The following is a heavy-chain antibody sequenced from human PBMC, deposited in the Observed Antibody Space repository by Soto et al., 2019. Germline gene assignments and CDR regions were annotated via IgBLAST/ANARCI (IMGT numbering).Heavy chain of an antibody. J-gene: IGHJ4*02. CDR3: ARDSGTYLYYFDY. D-gene: IGHD1-26*01. CDR1: GYSISSGYS. V-gene: IGHV4-38-2*02. Sequence: SETLCLTCGVSGYSISSGYSWGWIRQPPAKGLEWIGTIYHSGSTYYNSSLKSRVTISVDTSKNQFSLRLSSVTAADTAVYYCARDSGTYLYYFDYWGQGTLVTVSS. CDR2: IYHSGST.